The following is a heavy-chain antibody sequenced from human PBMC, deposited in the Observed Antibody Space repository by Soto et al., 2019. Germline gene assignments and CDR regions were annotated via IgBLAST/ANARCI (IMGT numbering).Heavy chain of an antibody. CDR3: ARAGQGNVYSSGGSCYKNWFDP. D-gene: IGHD2-15*01. V-gene: IGHV1-18*01. J-gene: IGHJ5*02. CDR1: GYTFTSYG. CDR2: ICAYNGNT. Sequence: QVQLVQSGAEVKKPGASVKVSCKASGYTFTSYGISWVRQAPGQGLEWMGWICAYNGNTNYAQKHQGRVTMTTDTSTSAAYMELRSLRSDDTAVYYGARAGQGNVYSSGGSCYKNWFDPWGQGTLVAVSS.